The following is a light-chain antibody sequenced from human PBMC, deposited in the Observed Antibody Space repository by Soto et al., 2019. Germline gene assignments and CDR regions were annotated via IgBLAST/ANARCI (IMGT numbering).Light chain of an antibody. J-gene: IGKJ1*01. CDR1: QGISSY. Sequence: AIRMTQSPSSFSASTGDRVTITCRASQGISSYLAWYQQKPGKAPKLLIYAASTLQSGVPSRFSGSGSGTEFTLTISWLQSEDFATYYCPQYYSYPYTFGQGTKVEIK. V-gene: IGKV1-8*01. CDR3: PQYYSYPYT. CDR2: AAS.